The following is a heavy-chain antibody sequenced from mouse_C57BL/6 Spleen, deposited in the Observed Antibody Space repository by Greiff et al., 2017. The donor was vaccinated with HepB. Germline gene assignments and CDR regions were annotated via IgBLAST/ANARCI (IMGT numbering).Heavy chain of an antibody. V-gene: IGHV1-55*01. Sequence: QVQLKQPGAELVKPGASVKMSCKASGYTFTSYWITWVKQRPGQGLEWIGDIYPGSGSTNYNEKFKSKATLTVDTSSSTAYMQLSSLTSEDSAVYYCARKVAGSGYFDVWGTGTTVTVSS. CDR3: ARKVAGSGYFDV. J-gene: IGHJ1*03. D-gene: IGHD1-1*02. CDR1: GYTFTSYW. CDR2: IYPGSGST.